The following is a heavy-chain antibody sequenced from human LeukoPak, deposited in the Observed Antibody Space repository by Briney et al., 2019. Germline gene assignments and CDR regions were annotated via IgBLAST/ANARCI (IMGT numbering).Heavy chain of an antibody. J-gene: IGHJ3*02. CDR1: GYTFTSYD. D-gene: IGHD6-13*01. CDR2: INPNSGGT. CDR3: ASLGGYSSSWYDAFDI. V-gene: IGHV1-2*02. Sequence: ASVNVSCKASGYTFTSYDINWVRQAPGQGLEWMGWINPNSGGTNYAQKFQGRVTMTRDTSISTAYMELSRLRSDDTAVYYCASLGGYSSSWYDAFDIWGQGTMVTVSS.